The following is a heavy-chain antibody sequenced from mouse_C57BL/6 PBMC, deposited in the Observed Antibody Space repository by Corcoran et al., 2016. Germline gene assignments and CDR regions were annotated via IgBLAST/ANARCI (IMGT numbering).Heavy chain of an antibody. D-gene: IGHD2-2*01. CDR3: ARDGYEDYFDY. CDR2: IYPGSGNT. J-gene: IGHJ2*01. CDR1: GYSFTSYY. Sequence: QVQLQQSGPELVKPGASVKISCKASGYSFTSYYIHWVKQRPGQGLEWIGWIYPGSGNTKYNEKFKGKATLTADTSSSTAYMQLSSLTSEDSAVYYCARDGYEDYFDYWGQGTTLTVSS. V-gene: IGHV1-66*01.